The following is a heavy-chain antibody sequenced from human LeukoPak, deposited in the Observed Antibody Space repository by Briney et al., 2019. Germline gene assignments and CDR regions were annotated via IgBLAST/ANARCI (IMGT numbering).Heavy chain of an antibody. J-gene: IGHJ5*02. CDR1: GGSFSGYY. D-gene: IGHD1-26*01. V-gene: IGHV4-34*01. CDR2: INHSGST. CDR3: ASRDGWSGSYHGFDP. Sequence: PSETLSLTCAVYGGSFSGYYWSWIRQPPGKGLEWIEEINHSGSTNYNPSLKSRVTISVDTSKNQFSLKLSSVTAADTAVYYCASRDGWSGSYHGFDPWGQGTLVTVSS.